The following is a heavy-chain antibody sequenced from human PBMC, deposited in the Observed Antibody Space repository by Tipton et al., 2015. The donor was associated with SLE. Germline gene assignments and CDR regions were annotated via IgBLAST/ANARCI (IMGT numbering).Heavy chain of an antibody. CDR2: IYYSGST. CDR1: GFSISSAYY. CDR3: TIGQGWLPDY. V-gene: IGHV4-38-2*02. J-gene: IGHJ4*02. Sequence: TLSLTCTVSGFSISSAYYWGWIRQPPGKGLEWIGRIYYSGSTYYNPSLKSRITISTDTSKNQLSLKLSSVTAADTAIYYCTIGQGWLPDYWGQGTLVTVPS. D-gene: IGHD5-24*01.